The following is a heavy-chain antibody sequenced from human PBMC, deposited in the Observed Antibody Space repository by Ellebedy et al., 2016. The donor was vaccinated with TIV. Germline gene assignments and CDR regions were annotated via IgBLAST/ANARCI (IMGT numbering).Heavy chain of an antibody. V-gene: IGHV1-46*01. CDR1: GYTFTSYY. CDR2: INPSGGST. D-gene: IGHD6-13*01. J-gene: IGHJ5*02. Sequence: ASVKVSXKASGYTFTSYYMHWVRQAPGQGLEWMGIINPSGGSTSYAQKFQGRVTMTRDTSTSTVYMELSSLRSEDTAVYYCAREKTVAAAGPFGFDPWGQGTLVTVSS. CDR3: AREKTVAAAGPFGFDP.